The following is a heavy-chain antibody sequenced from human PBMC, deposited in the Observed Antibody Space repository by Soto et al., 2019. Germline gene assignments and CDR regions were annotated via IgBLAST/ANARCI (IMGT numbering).Heavy chain of an antibody. CDR3: ARVRIRYDSSGYYYQNYFDY. Sequence: PGGSLRLSCAASGFTFNSCSMNSVRKAPGKGLEWVSSISSSSSYIYYADSVKGRFTISRDNAKNSLYLQMNSLRAEDTAVYYCARVRIRYDSSGYYYQNYFDYWGQGTLVTV. J-gene: IGHJ4*02. D-gene: IGHD3-22*01. V-gene: IGHV3-21*01. CDR1: GFTFNSCS. CDR2: ISSSSSYI.